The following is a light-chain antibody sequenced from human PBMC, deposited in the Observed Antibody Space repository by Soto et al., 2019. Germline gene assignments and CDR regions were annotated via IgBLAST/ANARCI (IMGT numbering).Light chain of an antibody. CDR3: QSYDSRLSGWV. CDR2: GNS. J-gene: IGLJ3*02. Sequence: QPVLTQPPSVSGPPGQRVTISCTGSSSNIGAGYDVHWYQQLPGTAPKLLIYGNSNRHSGVPDRFSDPKSCTSASLAITGLPAEDEADYYRQSYDSRLSGWVFGGGTKVTVL. V-gene: IGLV1-40*01. CDR1: SSNIGAGYD.